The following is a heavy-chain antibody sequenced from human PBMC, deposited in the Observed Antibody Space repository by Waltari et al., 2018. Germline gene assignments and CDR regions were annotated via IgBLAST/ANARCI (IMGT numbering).Heavy chain of an antibody. D-gene: IGHD3-16*01. CDR2: INHSGST. J-gene: IGHJ6*02. CDR1: GGSFTGYY. CDR3: ARMGANGPVYYYYGMDV. Sequence: QVQLQQWGAGLLKPSETLSLTCAVYGGSFTGYYWSWIRQPPGKGLEWIGEINHSGSTNYNPSLKSRVTISVDTSKNQFSLKLSSVTAADTAVYYCARMGANGPVYYYYGMDVWGQGTTVTVSS. V-gene: IGHV4-34*01.